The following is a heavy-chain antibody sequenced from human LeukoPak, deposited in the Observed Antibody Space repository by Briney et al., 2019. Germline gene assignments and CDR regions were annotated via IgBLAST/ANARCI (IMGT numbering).Heavy chain of an antibody. J-gene: IGHJ4*02. V-gene: IGHV3-21*01. CDR2: ISRSSSHI. CDR1: GFTFSSYS. CDR3: ARISGSYYAEY. Sequence: GGPLRLSCATSGFTFSSYSMNWVRQAPGKGLEWVSSISRSSSHIYYADSMKGRFTISRDNAKNSLYLEMNSLRAKDTAVYYCARISGSYYAEYWGQGTLVTVSS. D-gene: IGHD1-26*01.